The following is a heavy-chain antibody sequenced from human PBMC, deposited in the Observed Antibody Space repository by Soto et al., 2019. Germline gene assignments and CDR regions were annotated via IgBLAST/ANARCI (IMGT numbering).Heavy chain of an antibody. V-gene: IGHV4-34*01. CDR3: ARGPDCSGGGCYRTFVY. CDR2: ISHSGST. Sequence: SETLSLTCAVYGGSFSGYYWSWIRQPPGKGLEWIGEISHSGSTNYNPSLKSRVTISVDTSKNQFSLKLSSVTAADTAVYYCARGPDCSGGGCYRTFVYWGQGTRVTVSS. CDR1: GGSFSGYY. J-gene: IGHJ4*02. D-gene: IGHD2-15*01.